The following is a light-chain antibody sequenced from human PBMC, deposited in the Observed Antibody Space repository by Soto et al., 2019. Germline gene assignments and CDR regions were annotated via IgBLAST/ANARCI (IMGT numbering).Light chain of an antibody. V-gene: IGKV1-39*01. CDR1: QSISSY. J-gene: IGKJ1*01. CDR2: AAS. Sequence: DLQMTQSPSSLSASVGDRVTITCRASQSISSYLNWYQQEPGKAPKLLIYAASSLQSAVPSRFSGSGSGTDFTLTISSLQPEDFATYYCQQSYNTPRTFGQGTKVQIK. CDR3: QQSYNTPRT.